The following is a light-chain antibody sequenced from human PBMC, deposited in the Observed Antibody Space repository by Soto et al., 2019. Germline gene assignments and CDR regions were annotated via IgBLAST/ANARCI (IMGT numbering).Light chain of an antibody. CDR1: SSNIGNNF. J-gene: IGLJ2*01. CDR3: AAWDDSLSGVV. V-gene: IGLV1-47*02. CDR2: SHN. Sequence: QSELTQPPSTSGTPGQRVTISCSGSSSNIGNNFVFWYQHLPGTAPKLLIYSHNQRPSGVPDRFSGSTSGTSASLAISGLRSEDEADYYCAAWDDSLSGVVFGGGTKLTVL.